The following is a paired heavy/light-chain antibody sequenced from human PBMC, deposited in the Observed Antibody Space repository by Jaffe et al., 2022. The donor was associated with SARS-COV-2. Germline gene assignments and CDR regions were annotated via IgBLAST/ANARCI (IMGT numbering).Heavy chain of an antibody. Sequence: EVQLVASGGGLVKPGGSLRLSCVASGFTFNSAWMTWVRQSPGKGLEWVGRIKSKTDGETTDYAEPVKGRFSISRDDSSNTLYLQMNSLKTEDTAVYYCTSYSYFVYWSQGTLVTVSS. CDR2: IKSKTDGETT. CDR3: TSYSYFVY. V-gene: IGHV3-15*01. D-gene: IGHD5-18*01. J-gene: IGHJ4*02. CDR1: GFTFNSAW.
Light chain of an antibody. CDR2: WAS. V-gene: IGKV4-1*01. CDR1: QSLLYSSNNKNY. CDR3: QQYYSTPCT. J-gene: IGKJ2*02. Sequence: DIVMTQSPDSLAVSLGERATINCKSSQSLLYSSNNKNYVAWFQQKPGQPPKLLIYWASTRESGVPDRFSGSGSGTDFTLTIGSLQAEDVAVYYCQQYYSTPCTFGQGTKLEIK.